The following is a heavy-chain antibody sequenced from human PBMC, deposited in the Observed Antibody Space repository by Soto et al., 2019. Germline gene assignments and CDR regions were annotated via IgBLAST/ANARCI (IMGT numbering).Heavy chain of an antibody. J-gene: IGHJ4*02. CDR2: TYYSGST. CDR1: GGSMIAYY. D-gene: IGHD6-13*01. V-gene: IGHV4-59*01. Sequence: SETLSLTCTVSGGSMIAYYWNWIRQPPGKGLQWIGYTYYSGSTTYNPSLKSRVTISVDSSKNQFSLKLDSVTPADTAVYYCARVRGTAGKRYFDYWGPGTLVTVSS. CDR3: ARVRGTAGKRYFDY.